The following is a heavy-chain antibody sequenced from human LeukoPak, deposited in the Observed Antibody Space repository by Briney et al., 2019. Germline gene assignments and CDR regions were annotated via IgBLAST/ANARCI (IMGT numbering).Heavy chain of an antibody. Sequence: GGSLRLSCAASGFTFSSYAMSWVRQAPGKGLEWVSAISGSGGSTYYADSVKGRFTISRDNSKNTLYLQMNSLRAEDTAVYYCARDRDYVWGSYRYWFDYWGQGTLVTVSS. CDR2: ISGSGGST. CDR3: ARDRDYVWGSYRYWFDY. D-gene: IGHD3-16*02. CDR1: GFTFSSYA. J-gene: IGHJ4*02. V-gene: IGHV3-23*01.